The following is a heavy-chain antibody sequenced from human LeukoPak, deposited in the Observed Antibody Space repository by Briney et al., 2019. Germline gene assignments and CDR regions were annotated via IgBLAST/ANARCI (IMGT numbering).Heavy chain of an antibody. CDR2: IYYSGST. D-gene: IGHD3-9*01. CDR1: GGSISSGDYY. V-gene: IGHV4-30-4*01. CDR3: ARGLTYYDILTGYYMYYFDY. Sequence: SQTLSLTCTVSGGSISSGDYYWSWIRQPPGKGLEWIGYIYYSGSTYYNPSLKSRVTISVDTPKNQFSLKLSSVTAADTAVYYCARGLTYYDILTGYYMYYFDYWGQGTLVTVSS. J-gene: IGHJ4*02.